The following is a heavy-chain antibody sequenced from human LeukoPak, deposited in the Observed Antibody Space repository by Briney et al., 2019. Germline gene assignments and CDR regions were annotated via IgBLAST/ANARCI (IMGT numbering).Heavy chain of an antibody. CDR1: GFTFSSYG. CDR2: LRYDGSNK. Sequence: GGSLRLSCAASGFTFSSYGMHWVRQAPGKGLEWVAFLRYDGSNKYYADSVKGRFTISRDNSKNTLYLQMNSLRAEDTAVYYCARVEGATRSYYGMDVWGQGTTVTVSS. CDR3: ARVEGATRSYYGMDV. D-gene: IGHD1-26*01. V-gene: IGHV3-30*02. J-gene: IGHJ6*02.